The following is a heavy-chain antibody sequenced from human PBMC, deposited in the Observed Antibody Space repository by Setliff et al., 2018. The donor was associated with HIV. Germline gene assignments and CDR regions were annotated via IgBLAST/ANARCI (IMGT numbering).Heavy chain of an antibody. V-gene: IGHV4-4*07. D-gene: IGHD6-13*01. Sequence: SETLSLTCTVSGGSISGFYWSWIRQSAGKGLEWIGRIHTSGSTNYNPSLKSRVTISVDTSKNQFSLKLSSVTAADTAVYYCARDVIIAAAGTGTFGYYYGMDVWGQGTTVTVSS. CDR3: ARDVIIAAAGTGTFGYYYGMDV. CDR1: GGSISGFY. CDR2: IHTSGST. J-gene: IGHJ6*02.